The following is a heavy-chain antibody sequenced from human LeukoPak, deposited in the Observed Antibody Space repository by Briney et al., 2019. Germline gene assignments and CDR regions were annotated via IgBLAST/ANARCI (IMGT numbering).Heavy chain of an antibody. CDR2: IWHDGSHK. CDR1: GFAFNTYA. CDR3: ARAYSYGIFYFDY. Sequence: GGSLRLSCAASGFAFNTYAMHWVRQAPGQGLEWVALIWHDGSHKFYSNSVRGQFTISRDNSKNTVSLQMNNLRPEDTAVYYCARAYSYGIFYFDYWGQGTLVTVSS. J-gene: IGHJ4*02. V-gene: IGHV3-33*01. D-gene: IGHD5-18*01.